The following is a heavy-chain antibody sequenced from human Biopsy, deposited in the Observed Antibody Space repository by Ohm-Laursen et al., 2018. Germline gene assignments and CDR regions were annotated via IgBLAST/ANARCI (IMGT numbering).Heavy chain of an antibody. D-gene: IGHD1-26*01. CDR1: GFSFSSYW. CDR3: ARDPIVGSKADGMDV. J-gene: IGHJ6*02. V-gene: IGHV3-30*03. Sequence: SLRLSCAASGFSFSSYWMHWVRQAPGKGLAWVAVISDDGRNKYYIDSVRGRFTISRDNSKNTLYLQMNNLRAEDTAIYYCARDPIVGSKADGMDVWGQGTTVTVSS. CDR2: ISDDGRNK.